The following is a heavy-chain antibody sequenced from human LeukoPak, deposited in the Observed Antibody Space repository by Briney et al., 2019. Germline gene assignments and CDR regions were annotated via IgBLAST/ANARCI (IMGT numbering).Heavy chain of an antibody. D-gene: IGHD3-10*01. Sequence: GGSLRLSCAASGFTFSSYSMNWVRQAPGKGLEWVSYISSSSSTIYYADSVKGRFTISRDNAKNSLYLQMNSLRAEDTAVYYCTGNYYGSGSYADFDYWGQGTLVTVSS. J-gene: IGHJ4*02. CDR2: ISSSSSTI. CDR3: TGNYYGSGSYADFDY. CDR1: GFTFSSYS. V-gene: IGHV3-48*01.